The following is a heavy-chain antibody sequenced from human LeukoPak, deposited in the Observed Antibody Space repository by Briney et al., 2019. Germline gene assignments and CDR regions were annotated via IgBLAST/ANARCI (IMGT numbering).Heavy chain of an antibody. Sequence: SETLSLTCSVSGYSFTSGHYWGWIRQPPGKGLEWIGNIYHTGSTHYNPSLKSRVTISVDTSKNQFSLKLSSVTAADTAVYYCARENSGSYREFDYWGQGTLVTVSS. CDR3: ARENSGSYREFDY. CDR2: IYHTGST. CDR1: GYSFTSGHY. D-gene: IGHD1-26*01. J-gene: IGHJ4*02. V-gene: IGHV4-38-2*02.